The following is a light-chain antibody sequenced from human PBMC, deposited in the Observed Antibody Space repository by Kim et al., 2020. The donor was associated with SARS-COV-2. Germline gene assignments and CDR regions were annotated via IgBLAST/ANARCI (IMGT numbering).Light chain of an antibody. CDR3: QQYSSSSIT. CDR2: GAS. J-gene: IGKJ5*01. CDR1: QTINSVF. V-gene: IGKV3-20*01. Sequence: EIVLTQSPGTLSLSPGERVTLSCRASQTINSVFLGWYQQKPGQAPRLLIYGASGRATGIPDRFSGRGSGTDFSLTISRLEAEDFAVYYCQQYSSSSITLAKGHDWRLN.